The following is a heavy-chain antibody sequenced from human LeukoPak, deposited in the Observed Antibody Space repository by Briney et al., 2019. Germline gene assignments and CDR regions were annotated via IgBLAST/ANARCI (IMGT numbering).Heavy chain of an antibody. J-gene: IGHJ6*02. CDR2: INSDGSST. CDR1: GFTFSSYW. Sequence: GGSLRLSCAVSGFTFSSYWMHWVRQAPGKGLVWVSRINSDGSSTDYADSVKGRFTISRDNSKNTLHLQMNSLRAEDTAVYYCARDQCSTTSCPNPYGMDVWGQGTTVTVSS. CDR3: ARDQCSTTSCPNPYGMDV. D-gene: IGHD2-2*01. V-gene: IGHV3-74*01.